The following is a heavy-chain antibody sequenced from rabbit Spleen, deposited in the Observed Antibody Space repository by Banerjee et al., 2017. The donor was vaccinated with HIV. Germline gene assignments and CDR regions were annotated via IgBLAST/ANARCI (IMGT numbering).Heavy chain of an antibody. D-gene: IGHD8-1*01. Sequence: QSLEESGGDLVKPGGTLTLTCKASGIDFSSYYYMCWVRQAPGKGLEWIACIATNSGGTYFATWAKGRFTCSKTSSTTVTLQMTSLTAADTATYFCARDSGSSFSSYGMDLWGQGTLVTVS. CDR2: IATNSGGT. CDR1: GIDFSSYYY. J-gene: IGHJ6*01. V-gene: IGHV1S40*01. CDR3: ARDSGSSFSSYGMDL.